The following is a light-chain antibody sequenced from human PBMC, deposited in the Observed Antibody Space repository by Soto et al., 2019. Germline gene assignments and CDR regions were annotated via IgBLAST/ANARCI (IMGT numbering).Light chain of an antibody. CDR3: QQFGRSPHQPQT. J-gene: IGKJ1*01. CDR2: AAS. Sequence: ESALTQSPGTLSLSPGERATLSCRASQSVSSSYLAWYQQKPGYSPRLLIYAASSRATGVPGRFSGSGSGTDCTLSLIRLGQEDFAVYSRQQFGRSPHQPQTFGRGNKVEIK. CDR1: QSVSSSY. V-gene: IGKV3-20*01.